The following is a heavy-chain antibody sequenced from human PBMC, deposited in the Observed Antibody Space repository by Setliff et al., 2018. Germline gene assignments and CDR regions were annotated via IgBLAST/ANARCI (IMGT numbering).Heavy chain of an antibody. CDR1: GFTFSTYW. D-gene: IGHD3-22*01. V-gene: IGHV3-74*01. CDR2: INNDGSST. CDR3: ARVGRVGYYESFQY. J-gene: IGHJ1*01. Sequence: PGGSLRLSCAASGFTFSTYWMHWVRQAPGKGLVWVSRINNDGSSTRYADSVTGRFTISRDNARNTMYLEMNSLRAEDPAVYYCARVGRVGYYESFQYWGQGTLVTVSS.